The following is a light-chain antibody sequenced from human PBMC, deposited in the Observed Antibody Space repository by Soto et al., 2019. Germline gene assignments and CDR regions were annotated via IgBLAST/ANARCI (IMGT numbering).Light chain of an antibody. V-gene: IGLV2-18*02. Sequence: HCVRTQPASGSRAAGQAFRISYTRTSSDVGSYNRVSWYQQPPGTAPKLMIYDVSNRPSGVPDRFSGSKSGNTASLTISGLQAEDEADYYCSSYTTSSTYVFGTGTKVTVL. CDR3: SSYTTSSTYV. CDR1: SSDVGSYNR. J-gene: IGLJ1*01. CDR2: DVS.